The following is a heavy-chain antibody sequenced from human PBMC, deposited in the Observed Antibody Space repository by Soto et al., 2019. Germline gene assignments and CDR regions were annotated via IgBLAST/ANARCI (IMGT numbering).Heavy chain of an antibody. Sequence: SAPLSLTRAVSGGFLSESYWTWIRQPPGKGLDWIGEITHAGGTNYNPSDRSRVMMSLDTSQNQFSLRLISVTAADTAVDYCARDESPVRGVITHWGQGTRVTVSS. D-gene: IGHD3-10*01. J-gene: IGHJ1*01. CDR3: ARDESPVRGVITH. CDR2: ITHAGGT. CDR1: GGFLSESY. V-gene: IGHV4-34*01.